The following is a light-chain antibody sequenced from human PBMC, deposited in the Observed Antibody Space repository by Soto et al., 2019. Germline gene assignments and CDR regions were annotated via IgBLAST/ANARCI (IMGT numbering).Light chain of an antibody. CDR3: QPYKNWPRT. V-gene: IGKV3-15*01. CDR2: RSS. J-gene: IGKJ1*01. Sequence: EIVMTQSPATLSVSPGERATLSCRASQSVSRNLAWYQQKPGQAPRLLIYRSSTKATGIPARFSGSGSGTEFTLNIRSMQSEDFAVFYCQPYKNWPRTFGQGPKEEIQ. CDR1: QSVSRN.